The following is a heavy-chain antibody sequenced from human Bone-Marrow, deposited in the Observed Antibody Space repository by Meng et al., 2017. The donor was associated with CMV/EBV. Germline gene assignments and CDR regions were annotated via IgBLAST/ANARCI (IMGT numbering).Heavy chain of an antibody. V-gene: IGHV4-34*01. D-gene: IGHD2-2*01. CDR1: GGSFSGYY. CDR2: INHSGST. J-gene: IGHJ6*02. CDR3: ARGPLGYCSSTSCYITRNYGMDV. Sequence: GSLRLSCAVQGGSFSGYYWSWIRQPPGKGLEWIGEINHSGSTNYNPSLKSRVTISVDTSKNQFSLKLRSVTAADTAVYYCARGPLGYCSSTSCYITRNYGMDVWGQGTTVTVSS.